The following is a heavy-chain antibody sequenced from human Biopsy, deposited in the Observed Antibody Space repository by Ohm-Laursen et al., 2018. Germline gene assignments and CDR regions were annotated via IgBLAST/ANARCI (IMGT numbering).Heavy chain of an antibody. V-gene: IGHV3-15*01. CDR3: TTYQY. J-gene: IGHJ4*02. Sequence: SLRLSCAASGLTFTTALMSWVRQAPGKGLEWVGRIKSKTDDGTIDYAASVKGRIIISRDDSKKTVYLQMNNLKTEDTGVYYCTTYQYWGQGTLVTVSS. CDR1: GLTFTTAL. CDR2: IKSKTDDGTI. D-gene: IGHD3-16*02.